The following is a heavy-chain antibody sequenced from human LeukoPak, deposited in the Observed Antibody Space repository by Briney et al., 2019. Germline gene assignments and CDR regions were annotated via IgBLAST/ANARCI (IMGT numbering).Heavy chain of an antibody. V-gene: IGHV3-74*01. CDR1: GYTFSRHW. D-gene: IGHD2-8*01. CDR2: INSDGGVT. Sequence: GGSLRLSCVASGYTFSRHWMHWIRQAPGKGPVWVSRINSDGGVTSYADSVKGRFPISRGNDKNTLFLKMEDLRAEDTAVYYCAKVPTYCTNGVCYDHDAFDIWGQGTMVTVSS. J-gene: IGHJ3*02. CDR3: AKVPTYCTNGVCYDHDAFDI.